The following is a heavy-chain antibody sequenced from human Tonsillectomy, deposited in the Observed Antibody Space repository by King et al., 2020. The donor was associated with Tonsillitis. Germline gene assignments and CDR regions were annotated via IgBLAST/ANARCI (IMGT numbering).Heavy chain of an antibody. CDR2: ISAIGSA. D-gene: IGHD3/OR15-3a*01. V-gene: IGHV4-30-2*01. Sequence: HLQLQESGSGLVKPSQTLSLTCDVSVGSINSGGGVYSCTWLRQPPGQGLEFLWYISAIGSAYYNPSLKSRVTISVDRSKNTFSLRLTSVTAADTAVYYCARDRGLVTPYYYGLDVWGQGTTVIVSS. J-gene: IGHJ6*02. CDR3: ARDRGLVTPYYYGLDV. CDR1: VGSINSGGGVYS.